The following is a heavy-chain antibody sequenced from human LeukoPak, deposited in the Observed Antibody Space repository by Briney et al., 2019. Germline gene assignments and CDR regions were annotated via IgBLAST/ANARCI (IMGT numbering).Heavy chain of an antibody. J-gene: IGHJ4*02. CDR1: GFTFSSYW. Sequence: PGGSLRLSCAASGFTFSSYWMHWVRQAPGKGLEWVSAIGDTTYYADSVEGRFTISRDNSKNTLYLQMNSLRAEDAAIYYCAKAFAFVGANFFDYWGQGTLVTVSS. CDR2: IGDTT. V-gene: IGHV3-23*01. D-gene: IGHD1-26*01. CDR3: AKAFAFVGANFFDY.